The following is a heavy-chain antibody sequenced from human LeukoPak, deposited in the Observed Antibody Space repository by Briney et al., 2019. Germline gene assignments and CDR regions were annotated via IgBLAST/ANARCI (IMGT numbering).Heavy chain of an antibody. CDR3: ARLRSSSFYYYYMDV. J-gene: IGHJ6*03. D-gene: IGHD6-6*01. CDR2: ISSSGSTI. Sequence: GGSLRLSCAASGLTFSDYYMSWIRQAAGKGLEWVSYISSSGSTIYYADSVKGRFTISRDNAKNSLYLQMNSLRAEDTAGYYCARLRSSSFYYYYMDVWGKGTTVTVSS. CDR1: GLTFSDYY. V-gene: IGHV3-11*01.